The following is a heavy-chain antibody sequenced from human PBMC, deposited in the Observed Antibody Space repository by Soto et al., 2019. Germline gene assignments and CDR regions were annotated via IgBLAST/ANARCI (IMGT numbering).Heavy chain of an antibody. CDR3: TRDRLRIAIFGVVNYGMDV. D-gene: IGHD3-3*01. CDR1: VFTFGDSA. CDR2: IRSKAYGGTT. J-gene: IGHJ6*02. Sequence: GTLRLSGTVSVFTFGDSAMSWVRQAPGKGLGWVGFIRSKAYGGTTEYAASVKGRFTISRDDSKSIAYLQMNSLKTEDTAVYYCTRDRLRIAIFGVVNYGMDVWGQGTTVTVSS. V-gene: IGHV3-49*04.